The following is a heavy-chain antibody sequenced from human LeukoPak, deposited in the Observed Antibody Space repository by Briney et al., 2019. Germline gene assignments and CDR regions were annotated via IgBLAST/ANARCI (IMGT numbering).Heavy chain of an antibody. D-gene: IGHD3-10*01. Sequence: SETLSLTCAVYSGSFSGYYWSRIRQTPGKGLEWIGEINHSGSTNYNPSLKSRVTISIDTSKSEFSLILSSVTAADTAVYYCANHNGSGKNWFDPWGQGTLVTVSS. CDR1: SGSFSGYY. J-gene: IGHJ5*02. CDR2: INHSGST. V-gene: IGHV4-34*01. CDR3: ANHNGSGKNWFDP.